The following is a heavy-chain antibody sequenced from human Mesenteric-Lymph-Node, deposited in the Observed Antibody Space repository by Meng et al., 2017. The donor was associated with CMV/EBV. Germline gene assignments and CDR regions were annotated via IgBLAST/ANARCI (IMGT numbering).Heavy chain of an antibody. D-gene: IGHD1-7*01. Sequence: ASVKVSCKASGYTFTDYSMHWVRQAPGQGLEWMGWINPNSGGTNYAQKFQGRVTMTRDTSISTAYMDLSRLRSDDTAVYYCARVFSRVHRYNWNSDCFDPWGQGTLVTVSS. CDR3: ARVFSRVHRYNWNSDCFDP. CDR1: GYTFTDYS. CDR2: INPNSGGT. J-gene: IGHJ5*02. V-gene: IGHV1-2*02.